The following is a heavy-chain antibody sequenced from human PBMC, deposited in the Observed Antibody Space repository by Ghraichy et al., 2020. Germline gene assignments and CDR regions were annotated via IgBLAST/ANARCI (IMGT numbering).Heavy chain of an antibody. J-gene: IGHJ6*02. D-gene: IGHD3-22*01. CDR1: GFTFSSYS. Sequence: LSLTCAASGFTFSSYSMNWVRQAPGKGLEWVSSISSSSSYIYYADSVKGRFTISRDNAKNSLYLQMNSLRAEDTAVYYCARDPTYYDSSGYPYGMDVWGQGTMVTVSS. V-gene: IGHV3-21*01. CDR2: ISSSSSYI. CDR3: ARDPTYYDSSGYPYGMDV.